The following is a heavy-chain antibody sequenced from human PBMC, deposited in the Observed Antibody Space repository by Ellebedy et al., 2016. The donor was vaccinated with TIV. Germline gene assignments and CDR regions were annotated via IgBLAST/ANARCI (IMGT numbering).Heavy chain of an antibody. CDR2: IWYDGSNK. J-gene: IGHJ6*02. V-gene: IGHV3-33*01. CDR3: ARPLYSSDYYYGMDV. Sequence: GESLKISCAASGFTFSSYGMHWVRQAPGKGLEWVAVIWYDGSNKYYADSVKGRFTISRDNSKNTLYLQMNSLRAEDTAVYYCARPLYSSDYYYGMDVWGQGTTVTVSS. CDR1: GFTFSSYG. D-gene: IGHD6-19*01.